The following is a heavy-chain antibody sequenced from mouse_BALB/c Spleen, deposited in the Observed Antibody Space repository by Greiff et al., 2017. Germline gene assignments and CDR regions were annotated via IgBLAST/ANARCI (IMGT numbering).Heavy chain of an antibody. CDR1: GFTFSSYA. J-gene: IGHJ4*01. D-gene: IGHD2-4*01. CDR3: ARHQATMNYYYAMDY. V-gene: IGHV5-9-4*01. CDR2: ISSGGSYT. Sequence: EVQVVESGGGLVKPGGSLKLSCAASGFTFSSYAMSWVRQSPEKRLEWVAEISSGGSYTYYPDTVKGRFTISRDNAKNTLYLQMSSLKSEDTAMYYCARHQATMNYYYAMDYWGQGTSVTVSS.